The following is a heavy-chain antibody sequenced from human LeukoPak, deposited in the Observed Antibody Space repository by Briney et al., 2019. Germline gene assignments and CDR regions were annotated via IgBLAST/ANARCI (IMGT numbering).Heavy chain of an antibody. D-gene: IGHD1-14*01. J-gene: IGHJ4*02. CDR1: GYSFNSYW. CDR2: IDPSDSYI. Sequence: GESLKISCKGSGYSFNSYWINWVRQMPGKGLEWMGRIDPSDSYINYSPSFQGHVTISTDKSLSTAYLQWSSLKASDTAIYYCARHPAFTGVPARPFDYWGPGILVTVSS. CDR3: ARHPAFTGVPARPFDY. V-gene: IGHV5-10-1*01.